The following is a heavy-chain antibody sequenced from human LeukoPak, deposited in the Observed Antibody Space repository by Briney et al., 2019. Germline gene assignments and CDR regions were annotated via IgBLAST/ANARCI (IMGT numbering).Heavy chain of an antibody. J-gene: IGHJ4*02. Sequence: GGSLRLSCAASEFTFDSYAMSWFRQAPGKGLEWVSAISGSGGTTYYADSVKGRFTTSRDNSRNTLYLQMNSLRAEDTAVYYCAKCPYGDYGWGYYFDYWGQGTLVTVSS. CDR1: EFTFDSYA. D-gene: IGHD4-17*01. CDR2: ISGSGGTT. V-gene: IGHV3-23*01. CDR3: AKCPYGDYGWGYYFDY.